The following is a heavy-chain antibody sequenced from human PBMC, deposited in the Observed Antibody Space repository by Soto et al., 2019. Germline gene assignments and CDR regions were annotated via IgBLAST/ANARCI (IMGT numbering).Heavy chain of an antibody. CDR3: AHRVLRTVFGLVTTTAIYFDF. CDR1: GFSLTTSGVG. V-gene: IGHV2-5*02. Sequence: QITLNESGPPVVRPTETLTLTCRFSGFSLTTSGVGVGWIRQSPGKAPEWLALIYWDDDKRYSASLKSRLTITKDTSKNLVVLTVSDLDPTDTATYYCAHRVLRTVFGLVTTTAIYFDFWGQGTPVAVSS. J-gene: IGHJ4*02. D-gene: IGHD3-3*01. CDR2: IYWDDDK.